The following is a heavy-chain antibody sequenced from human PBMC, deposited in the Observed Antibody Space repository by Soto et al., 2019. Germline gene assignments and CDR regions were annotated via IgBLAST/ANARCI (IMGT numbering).Heavy chain of an antibody. J-gene: IGHJ4*02. D-gene: IGHD6-13*01. CDR3: ARGSPLNDY. Sequence: ASVKVSCKTSGYTFTSYGVSWVRQAPGQGLEWMGWINAGNGNTKYSQKFQGRVTITRDTSASTAYMELSSLRSEDTAVYYCARGSPLNDYWGQGTLVTVSS. V-gene: IGHV1-3*01. CDR1: GYTFTSYG. CDR2: INAGNGNT.